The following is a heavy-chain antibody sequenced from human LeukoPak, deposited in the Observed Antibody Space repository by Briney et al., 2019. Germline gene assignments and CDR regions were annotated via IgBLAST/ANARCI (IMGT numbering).Heavy chain of an antibody. J-gene: IGHJ4*02. D-gene: IGHD3-22*01. V-gene: IGHV4-39*01. CDR2: IYYSGST. CDR1: GGSISSSSYY. CDR3: ASPLHYYNSSGYYSTFDY. Sequence: ETLSLTCTVCGGSISSSSYYWGWIRQPPGKGLEWIGSIYYSGSTYYNPSLKSRVTISVDTSKNQFSLKLSSVTAADTAVYYCASPLHYYNSSGYYSTFDYWGQGTLVTVSS.